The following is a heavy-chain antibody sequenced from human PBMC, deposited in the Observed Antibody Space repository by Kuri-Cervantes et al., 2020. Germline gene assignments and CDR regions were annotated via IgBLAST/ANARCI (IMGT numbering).Heavy chain of an antibody. D-gene: IGHD6-19*01. CDR1: GFTFNNYA. V-gene: IGHV3-43D*03. J-gene: IGHJ4*02. Sequence: GESLKISCAASGFTFNNYAMTWVRQAPGKGLEWVSLISWDGGSTYYADSVKGRFTISRDNSKNSLYLQMNSLRAEDTALYYCAKDRVAVAGAGIDYWGQGTLVTVSS. CDR3: AKDRVAVAGAGIDY. CDR2: ISWDGGST.